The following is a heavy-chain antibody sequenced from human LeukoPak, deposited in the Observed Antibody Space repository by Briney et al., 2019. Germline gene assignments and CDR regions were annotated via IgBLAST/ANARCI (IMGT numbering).Heavy chain of an antibody. V-gene: IGHV4-39*01. J-gene: IGHJ4*02. Sequence: SETLSLTCTVSGGSISSSSYYWGWIRQPPGKGLEWIGSIYYSGSTYYSPSLKSRVTISVDTSKKQFSLKLSSVTAADTAVYYSASTVAGLEDFDYWGQGILITVSS. CDR1: GGSISSSSYY. CDR3: ASTVAGLEDFDY. D-gene: IGHD6-19*01. CDR2: IYYSGST.